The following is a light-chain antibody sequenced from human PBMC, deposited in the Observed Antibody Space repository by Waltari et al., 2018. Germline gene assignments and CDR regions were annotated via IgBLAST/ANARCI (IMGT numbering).Light chain of an antibody. CDR2: EVS. Sequence: QSALTQPASVSGSPGQSITISCTGTSSDVGGYNYVSWYQQHPGKAPKLMIYEVSFRPSGVPTRFSGSKSGNTASLTISGLQAEDEADYYCNSYTNSKTQIFGGGTKLTVL. CDR3: NSYTNSKTQI. V-gene: IGLV2-14*01. CDR1: SSDVGGYNY. J-gene: IGLJ2*01.